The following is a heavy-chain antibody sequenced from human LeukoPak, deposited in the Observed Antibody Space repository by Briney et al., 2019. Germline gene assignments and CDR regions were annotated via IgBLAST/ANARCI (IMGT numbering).Heavy chain of an antibody. CDR3: ARVYGSGTFGYYYYYMDV. CDR1: GFTFSSYG. Sequence: GGSLRLSCAASGFTFSSYGMHWVRQAPGKGLEWVAFIRYDGSNKYYADSVKGRFTISRDNSKNTLYLQMNSLRAEDTAVYYCARVYGSGTFGYYYYYMDVWGKGTTVTVSS. CDR2: IRYDGSNK. V-gene: IGHV3-30*02. D-gene: IGHD3-10*01. J-gene: IGHJ6*03.